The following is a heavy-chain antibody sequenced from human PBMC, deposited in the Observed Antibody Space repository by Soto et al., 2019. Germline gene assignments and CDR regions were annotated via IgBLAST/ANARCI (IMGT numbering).Heavy chain of an antibody. CDR3: ARDLGVVVPAAPGVNNYYYYYMDV. Sequence: GASVKVCCKASGYTFTRYDINWVRQATGQGLEWMGWMNPNSGNTGYAQKFQGRVTMTRNTSISTAYMELSSLGSEDTAVYYFARDLGVVVPAAPGVNNYYYYYMDVWGKGTTVTVSS. CDR1: GYTFTRYD. D-gene: IGHD2-2*01. CDR2: MNPNSGNT. J-gene: IGHJ6*03. V-gene: IGHV1-8*01.